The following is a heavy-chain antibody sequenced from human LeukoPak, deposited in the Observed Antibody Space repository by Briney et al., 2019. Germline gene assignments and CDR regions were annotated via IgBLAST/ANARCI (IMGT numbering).Heavy chain of an antibody. V-gene: IGHV1-69*04. J-gene: IGHJ6*02. CDR3: ARVLDDGSGYYYYGMDV. CDR1: GGTFSSYA. Sequence: SVKVSCKASGGTFSSYAISWVRQAPGQGLEWMGRIIPILGIANYAQKFRGRVTITADKSTSTAYMELSSLRSEDTAVYYCARVLDDGSGYYYYGMDVWGQGTTVTVSS. D-gene: IGHD3-22*01. CDR2: IIPILGIA.